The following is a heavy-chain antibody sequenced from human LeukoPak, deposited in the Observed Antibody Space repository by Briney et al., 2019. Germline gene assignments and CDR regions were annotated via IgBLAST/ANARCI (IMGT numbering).Heavy chain of an antibody. J-gene: IGHJ4*02. V-gene: IGHV3-23*01. D-gene: IGHD3-3*01. CDR1: VLTLSSYA. CDR3: AKVGFSEMEWLLYSDH. Sequence: GGSLRLSCAASVLTLSSYAMRWVRQAPGKGLEWVSAISGSSGHTYYADSVKGRFTISRDNSKNTLYLQRNSLRAEDTAVYYCAKVGFSEMEWLLYSDHWGQGTLVTVSS. CDR2: ISGSSGHT.